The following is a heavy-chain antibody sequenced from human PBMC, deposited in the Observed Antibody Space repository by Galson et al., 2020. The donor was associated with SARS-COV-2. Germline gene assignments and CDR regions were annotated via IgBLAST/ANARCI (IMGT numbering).Heavy chain of an antibody. CDR3: ARGQPYFRA. CDR1: GDSISTGGYY. D-gene: IGHD3-9*01. J-gene: IGHJ5*02. CDR2: IYYSGST. V-gene: IGHV4-31*03. Sequence: SETLSLTCTVSGDSISTGGYYWSWTRQHQGQGLEWIGYIYYSGSTYYNPSLKSRLTISSDTSKNQFSLSLRSVTAADTAVYYCARGQPYFRACGQGTLVTVSS.